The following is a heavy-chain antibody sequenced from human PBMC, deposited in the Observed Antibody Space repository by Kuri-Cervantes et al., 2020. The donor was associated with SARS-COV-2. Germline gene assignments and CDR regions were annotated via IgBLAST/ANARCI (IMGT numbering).Heavy chain of an antibody. CDR3: ARDWGPQAMFDP. CDR1: GYTFTGYY. D-gene: IGHD3-16*01. Sequence: ASVKVSCKASGYTFTGYYMHWVRQAPGQGLEWMGWINPNSGGTNYAQKFQGRVTMTRDTSISTAYMELSRLRSDDTAVYYCARDWGPQAMFDPWGQGTLVTVSS. J-gene: IGHJ5*02. V-gene: IGHV1-2*02. CDR2: INPNSGGT.